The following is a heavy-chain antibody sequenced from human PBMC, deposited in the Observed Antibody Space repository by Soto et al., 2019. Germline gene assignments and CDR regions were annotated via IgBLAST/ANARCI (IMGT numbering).Heavy chain of an antibody. Sequence: QVQLQESGPGLVKPSETLSLTCTVSGGSISSYYWIWIRQPPAKGLEWIGYIYYSGSTNYNPSLKRPVTISVDTSKNRFSLKLSSVTAADTAVYYCARILLGYCSSTRCSFYYYYYYMDVWGKGTTVTVFS. CDR3: ARILLGYCSSTRCSFYYYYYYMDV. CDR2: IYYSGST. V-gene: IGHV4-59*01. J-gene: IGHJ6*03. D-gene: IGHD2-2*01. CDR1: GGSISSYY.